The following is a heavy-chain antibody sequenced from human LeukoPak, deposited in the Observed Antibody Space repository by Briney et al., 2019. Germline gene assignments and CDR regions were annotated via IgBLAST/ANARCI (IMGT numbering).Heavy chain of an antibody. V-gene: IGHV4-4*02. D-gene: IGHD2-2*01. CDR1: GFSISSSNW. J-gene: IGHJ4*02. CDR2: IYHSGST. CDR3: ARGREYQLPEEYYFDY. Sequence: SETLSLTCAVSGFSISSSNWWSWVRQPPGEGLEWIGEIYHSGSTNYNPSLKSRVTISVDKSKNQFSLKLSSVTAADTAVYYCARGREYQLPEEYYFDYWGQGTLVTVSS.